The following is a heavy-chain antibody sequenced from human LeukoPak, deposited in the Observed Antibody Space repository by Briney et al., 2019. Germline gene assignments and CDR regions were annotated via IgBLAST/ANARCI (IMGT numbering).Heavy chain of an antibody. D-gene: IGHD5-18*01. V-gene: IGHV4-59*01. CDR2: IFYNGST. CDR3: ARDSTDSYGGDDAFDI. CDR1: GGSISSYY. Sequence: SETLSLTCTVSGGSISSYYWSWIRQPPGKGLEWIWCIFYNGSTNYNPSLKSRVTISVHTSKNQFSLKLSSVTAADTAVYYCARDSTDSYGGDDAFDIWGPGTMVTVYS. J-gene: IGHJ3*02.